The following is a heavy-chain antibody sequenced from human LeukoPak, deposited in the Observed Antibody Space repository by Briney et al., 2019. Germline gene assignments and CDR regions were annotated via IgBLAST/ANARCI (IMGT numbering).Heavy chain of an antibody. D-gene: IGHD2-21*02. CDR3: ARGRTAILDY. V-gene: IGHV4-34*01. CDR2: INHSGST. J-gene: IGHJ4*02. Sequence: SETLSLTCTVSGGSISSYYWSWIRQPPGKGLEWIGEINHSGSTNYNPSLKSRVTISVDTSKNQFSLKLSSVTAADTAVYYCARGRTAILDYWGQGTLVTVSS. CDR1: GGSISSYY.